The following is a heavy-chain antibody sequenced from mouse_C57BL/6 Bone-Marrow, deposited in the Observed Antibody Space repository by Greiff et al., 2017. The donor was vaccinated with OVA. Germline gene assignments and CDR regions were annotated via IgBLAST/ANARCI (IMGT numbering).Heavy chain of an antibody. V-gene: IGHV1-78*01. Sequence: VQLQQSDAVLVKPGASVKISCTGSGYTFTDHTIHWVKQRPEQGLVWIGYIYTRDGSTKYNEKFKGKATVTADKSSSTAYMQLNSLTSEDAAVYFCARGVRFAYWGQGTLVTVSA. CDR3: ARGVRFAY. CDR2: IYTRDGST. CDR1: GYTFTDHT. J-gene: IGHJ3*01.